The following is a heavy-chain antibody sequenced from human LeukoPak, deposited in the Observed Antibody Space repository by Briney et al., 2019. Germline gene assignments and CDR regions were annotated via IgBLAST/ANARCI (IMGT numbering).Heavy chain of an antibody. CDR3: AKDRGSSWLNSFDY. J-gene: IGHJ4*02. Sequence: GGSLRLSCAASGFTFSSYGMHWVRQAPGKGLEWVAFIRYDGSNEFHADSVKGRFTISRDNSRNTLYLQMNSLRAEDTAVFYCAKDRGSSWLNSFDYWGQGALVTVSS. CDR1: GFTFSSYG. V-gene: IGHV3-30*02. CDR2: IRYDGSNE. D-gene: IGHD6-13*01.